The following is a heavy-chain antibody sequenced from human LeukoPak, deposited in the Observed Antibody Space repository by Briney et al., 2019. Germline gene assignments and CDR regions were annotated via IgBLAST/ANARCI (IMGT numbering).Heavy chain of an antibody. D-gene: IGHD3-10*01. V-gene: IGHV3-23*01. Sequence: GGSLRLSCAASGFTFSSYAMTWVRQAPGKGLEWVSAISGSGGSTYYADSVKGRFTISRDNSKNTLYLQMNSLRAEDTAVYYCAKNYGSGSYYNPLGSYWGQGTLVTVSS. CDR3: AKNYGSGSYYNPLGSY. J-gene: IGHJ4*02. CDR2: ISGSGGST. CDR1: GFTFSSYA.